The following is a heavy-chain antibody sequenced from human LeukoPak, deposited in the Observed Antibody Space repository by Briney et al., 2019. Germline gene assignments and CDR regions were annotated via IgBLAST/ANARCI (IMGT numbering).Heavy chain of an antibody. J-gene: IGHJ4*02. Sequence: GSLRLSCAASGFTVSSTYMSFTVSSTYMSWVRQAPGKGLDWVSVIYSGGSTYYADSVKGRFTISRENAKNSLYLQMNSLRAGDTAVYYCARGGGRYSSGWYDYWGQGTLVTVSS. CDR2: IYSGGST. V-gene: IGHV3-66*01. CDR1: GFTVSSTYMSFTVSSTY. CDR3: ARGGGRYSSGWYDY. D-gene: IGHD6-19*01.